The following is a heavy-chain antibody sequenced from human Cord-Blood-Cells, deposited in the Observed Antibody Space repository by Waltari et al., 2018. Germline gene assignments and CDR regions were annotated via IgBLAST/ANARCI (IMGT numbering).Heavy chain of an antibody. CDR1: VYTFTSYD. D-gene: IGHD2-21*01. Sequence: QVQLLQSGAQVTTPGASVKLSWEASVYTFTSYDINGVRQPTVQGLEWMGWMNPNSGNTGYAQKFQGRVTMTRNTSISTAYMELSSLRSEDTAVYYCARLNCGGDCYSDAFDIWGQGTMVTVSS. J-gene: IGHJ3*02. CDR2: MNPNSGNT. V-gene: IGHV1-8*01. CDR3: ARLNCGGDCYSDAFDI.